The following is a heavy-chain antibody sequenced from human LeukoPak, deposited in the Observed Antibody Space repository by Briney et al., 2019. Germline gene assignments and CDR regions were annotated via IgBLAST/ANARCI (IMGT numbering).Heavy chain of an antibody. CDR3: AKGREQGVASASAFEF. J-gene: IGHJ4*02. V-gene: IGHV3-23*01. D-gene: IGHD6-19*01. Sequence: GGSLRLSCTASRFTFSIYAMSWVRQAPGKGLEWVSTISGSGDSTYYADSVRGRFTIFRDSSKNMVFLQMNSLSAADTAVYFCAKGREQGVASASAFEFRGQGTLVTVPS. CDR1: RFTFSIYA. CDR2: ISGSGDST.